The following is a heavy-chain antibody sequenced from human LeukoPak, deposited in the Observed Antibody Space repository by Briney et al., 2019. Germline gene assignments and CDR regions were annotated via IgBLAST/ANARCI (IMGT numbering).Heavy chain of an antibody. CDR2: ISAYNGNI. CDR1: GYIFSSSG. V-gene: IGHV1-18*01. J-gene: IGHJ4*02. CDR3: VRDLGVDTTMIFFDY. D-gene: IGHD5-18*01. Sequence: ASVKVSCKTGGYIFSSSGISWVRQAPGQGLEWMGWISAYNGNINYAQKLQGRVTMTTDISTSTAYMEVRSLRSEDTAVYYCVRDLGVDTTMIFFDYWGQGSVVTVSS.